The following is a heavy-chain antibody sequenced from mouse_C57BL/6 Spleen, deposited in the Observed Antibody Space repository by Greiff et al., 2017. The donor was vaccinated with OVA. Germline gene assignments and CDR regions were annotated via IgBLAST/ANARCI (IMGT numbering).Heavy chain of an antibody. Sequence: QVQLQQPGAELVKPGASVKLSCKASGYTFTSYWMQWVKQRPGQGLEWIGEIDPSDSYTNYNQKFKGQATLTVDTSSSTAYMQLSSLTSEDSAVYYCARSYYGSSFDYWGQGTTLTVSS. CDR3: ARSYYGSSFDY. CDR1: GYTFTSYW. D-gene: IGHD1-1*01. CDR2: IDPSDSYT. J-gene: IGHJ2*01. V-gene: IGHV1-50*01.